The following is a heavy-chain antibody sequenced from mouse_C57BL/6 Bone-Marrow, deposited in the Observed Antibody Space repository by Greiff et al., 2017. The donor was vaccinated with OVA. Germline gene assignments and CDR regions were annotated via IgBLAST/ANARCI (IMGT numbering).Heavy chain of an antibody. J-gene: IGHJ3*01. Sequence: EVKLQESGGGLVKPGGSLKLSCAASGFTFSSYAMSWVRQTPEKRLEWVATISDGGSYTYYPDNVKGRFTISRDNAKNNLYLQMSHLKSEDTAMYYCARDETARGFAYWGQGTLVTVSA. D-gene: IGHD3-1*01. V-gene: IGHV5-4*01. CDR3: ARDETARGFAY. CDR1: GFTFSSYA. CDR2: ISDGGSYT.